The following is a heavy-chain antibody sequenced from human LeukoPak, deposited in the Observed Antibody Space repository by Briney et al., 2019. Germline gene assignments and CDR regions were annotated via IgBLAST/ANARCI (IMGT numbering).Heavy chain of an antibody. CDR2: IYYSGST. CDR3: ARAYSSSWYWNWFDP. CDR1: GGSISSYY. D-gene: IGHD6-13*01. J-gene: IGHJ5*02. Sequence: SKTLSLTCTVSGGSISSYYWSWIRQPPGKGLEWIGYIYYSGSTNYNPSLKSRVTISVDTSKNQFSLKMSSVTAADTAVYYCARAYSSSWYWNWFDPWGQGTLVTVSS. V-gene: IGHV4-59*08.